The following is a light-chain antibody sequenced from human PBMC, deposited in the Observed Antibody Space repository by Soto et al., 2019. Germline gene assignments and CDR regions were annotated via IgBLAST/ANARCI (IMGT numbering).Light chain of an antibody. CDR3: QQYYGPWT. CDR2: KAS. CDR1: QSINNW. J-gene: IGKJ1*01. Sequence: DFQMTQSPSTLSASVGDRVTITCRASQSINNWLAWYQRKPGKAPKLLIYKASSLESGVPSRFSSSGSGTEFTLTINSLQPYDFATYYCQQYYGPWTFGQGTKVEIK. V-gene: IGKV1-5*03.